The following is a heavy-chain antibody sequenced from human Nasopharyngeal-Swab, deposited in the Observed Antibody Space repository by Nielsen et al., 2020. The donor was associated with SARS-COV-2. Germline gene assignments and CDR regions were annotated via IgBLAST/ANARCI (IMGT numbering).Heavy chain of an antibody. J-gene: IGHJ3*02. D-gene: IGHD1-26*01. V-gene: IGHV3-30-3*01. CDR2: ISYDGSNK. CDR3: ARASSGSYWSAFDI. CDR1: GFTFSSYA. Sequence: GESLKISCAASGFTFSSYAMHWVRQAPGKGLEWVAVISYDGSNKYYADSVKGRFTISRDNSKNTLYLQMNSLRAEDTAAYYCARASSGSYWSAFDIWGQGTMVTVSS.